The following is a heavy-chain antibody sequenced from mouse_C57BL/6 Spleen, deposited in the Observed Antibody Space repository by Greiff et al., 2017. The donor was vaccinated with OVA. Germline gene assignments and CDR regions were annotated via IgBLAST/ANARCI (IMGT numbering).Heavy chain of an antibody. CDR3: ARTLYYGSSYRIAY. Sequence: VQLQQSGPELVKPGASVKISCKASGYTFTDYYMNWVKQSHGKSLEWIGDINPNNGGTSYNQKFKGKATLTVDKSSSTAYMELRSLTSEDSAVYYCARTLYYGSSYRIAYWGQGTLVTVSA. CDR1: GYTFTDYY. V-gene: IGHV1-26*01. CDR2: INPNNGGT. J-gene: IGHJ3*01. D-gene: IGHD1-1*01.